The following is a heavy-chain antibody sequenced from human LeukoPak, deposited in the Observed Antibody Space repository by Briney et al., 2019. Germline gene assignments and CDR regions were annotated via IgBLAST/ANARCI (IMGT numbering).Heavy chain of an antibody. CDR1: GYTFTGYY. V-gene: IGHV1-2*02. Sequence: ASVKVSCKASGYTFTGYYMHWVRQAPGQGLQWMGWINPDSGGTNYAQKLPGRVTMTRDTSISTAYMELRSLRSDDTAVYYCARGRNWGFGAFDIWGQGTMVTVSS. D-gene: IGHD7-27*01. CDR2: INPDSGGT. CDR3: ARGRNWGFGAFDI. J-gene: IGHJ3*02.